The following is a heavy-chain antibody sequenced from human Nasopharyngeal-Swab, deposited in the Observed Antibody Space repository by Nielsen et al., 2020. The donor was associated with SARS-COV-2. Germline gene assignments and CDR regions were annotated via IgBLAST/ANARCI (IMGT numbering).Heavy chain of an antibody. CDR2: IYYTGTT. V-gene: IGHV4-39*07. CDR1: GDSISGSNSY. CDR3: AREVATGWFDP. J-gene: IGHJ5*02. Sequence: SETLSLTCAVSGDSISGSNSYWGWIRQPPGKGLEWIGSIYYTGTTYYNPSLRSRVTVSVDTSQNQFSLKLTSVTAADTAVYYCAREVATGWFDPWGQGTLVTVSS.